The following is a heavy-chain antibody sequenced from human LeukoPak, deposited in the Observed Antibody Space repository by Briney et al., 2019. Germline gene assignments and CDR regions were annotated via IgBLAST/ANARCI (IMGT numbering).Heavy chain of an antibody. J-gene: IGHJ2*01. Sequence: PSQTLSLTCSVSGGALSSENYYWTWLRQPAGKGLEWIGRVHVSGISDSNPSLKGRVNISVDSSKKHFSLELTSVTAADTAVYFCARDRNYWYFDLWGRGSLVTVSS. V-gene: IGHV4-61*02. CDR2: VHVSGIS. CDR3: ARDRNYWYFDL. CDR1: GGALSSENYY.